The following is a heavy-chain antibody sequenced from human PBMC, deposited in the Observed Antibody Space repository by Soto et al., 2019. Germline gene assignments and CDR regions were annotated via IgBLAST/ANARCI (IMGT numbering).Heavy chain of an antibody. CDR3: ARHFWGGGRCFFDY. D-gene: IGHD2-15*01. J-gene: IGHJ4*02. CDR1: GGSISSSSYY. CDR2: IYYSGST. Sequence: SETLSLTCTVSGGSISSSSYYWGWIRQPPGKGLEWIGSIYYSGSTYYNPSLKSRVTISVDTSKNQFSLKLSSVTAADTAVYYCARHFWGGGRCFFDYWGQGTLVTVSS. V-gene: IGHV4-39*01.